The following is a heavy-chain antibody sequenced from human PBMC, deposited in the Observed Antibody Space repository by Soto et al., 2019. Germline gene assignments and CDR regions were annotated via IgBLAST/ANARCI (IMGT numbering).Heavy chain of an antibody. J-gene: IGHJ4*01. CDR1: GYTFTSFY. D-gene: IGHD2-21*02. Sequence: ASVKVSCKASGYTFTSFYIHWVRQAPGQGLEWMGILNPSDGNTTYAQKFQDRVTMTRDTTTSTVYMDLGSLRSEDTAVYYCAARPSYCGGDCYPFYYWGQGTLVTVSS. CDR3: AARPSYCGGDCYPFYY. CDR2: LNPSDGNT. V-gene: IGHV1-46*01.